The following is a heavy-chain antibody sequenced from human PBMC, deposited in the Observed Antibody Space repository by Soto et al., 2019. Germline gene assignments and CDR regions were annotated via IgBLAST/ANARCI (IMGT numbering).Heavy chain of an antibody. CDR1: GFTFSSYE. V-gene: IGHV3-48*03. D-gene: IGHD3-9*01. CDR2: ISVSGTMR. CDR3: ATADLTGTV. Sequence: QLVESGGGSVQPGRSLRLSCAPSGFTFSSYEMNWVRQAPGKGLEWVSYISVSGTMRFYADAVKGRFTISRDNTKKILYLQMNSLRAEDTALYYCATADLTGTVWGQGTTVTVSS. J-gene: IGHJ6*02.